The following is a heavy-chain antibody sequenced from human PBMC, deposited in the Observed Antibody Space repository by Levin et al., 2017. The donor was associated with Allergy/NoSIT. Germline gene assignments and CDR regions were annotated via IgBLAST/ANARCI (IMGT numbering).Heavy chain of an antibody. J-gene: IGHJ4*02. CDR2: ITSDGSNI. D-gene: IGHD3-10*01. Sequence: GESLKISCAASGLSFGDYGMHWVRQAPDSGLEWVTLITSDGSNIFYADSVKGRFVVSRDNSRNLLFLQLNNLRPEDAGVYYCASRGSFDHWGQGTPVTVSS. CDR3: ASRGSFDH. CDR1: GLSFGDYG. V-gene: IGHV3-30*03.